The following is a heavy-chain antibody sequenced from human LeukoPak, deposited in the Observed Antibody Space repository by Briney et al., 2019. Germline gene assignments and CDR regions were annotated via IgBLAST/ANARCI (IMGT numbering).Heavy chain of an antibody. Sequence: GGSLRLSCAASGFTFSDYYMSWVRQAPGKGLEWVSTISGSGGSTYYADSVKGRFTISRDNSKNTLYLQMNSLRAEDTAVYYCARDFDSSGWFMFDHWGRGTLVTVSS. CDR3: ARDFDSSGWFMFDH. CDR1: GFTFSDYY. D-gene: IGHD6-19*01. J-gene: IGHJ5*02. CDR2: ISGSGGST. V-gene: IGHV3-23*01.